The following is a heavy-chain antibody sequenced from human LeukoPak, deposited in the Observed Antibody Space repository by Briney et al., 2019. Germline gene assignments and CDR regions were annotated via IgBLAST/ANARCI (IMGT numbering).Heavy chain of an antibody. D-gene: IGHD3-10*01. CDR3: ARGERLLYFGDFGY. J-gene: IGHJ4*02. CDR2: INPNSSGG. CDR1: GYSFTGYY. Sequence: ASVKVSCKSSGYSFTGYYMHWVRQAPGQGLELMGLINPNSSGGNYSQHFLDRRIMIMDKTITTAYMTLNSLRSDDTAVYYCARGERLLYFGDFGYWGQGTLVTASS. V-gene: IGHV1-2*02.